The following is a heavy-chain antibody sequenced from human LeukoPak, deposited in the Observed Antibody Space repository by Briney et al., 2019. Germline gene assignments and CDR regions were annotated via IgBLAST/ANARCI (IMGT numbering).Heavy chain of an antibody. D-gene: IGHD6-6*01. J-gene: IGHJ4*02. CDR3: ARFTKKYSSSSSDY. CDR2: INHSGST. CDR1: GGSFSGYY. V-gene: IGHV4-34*01. Sequence: PSETLSLTCAVYGGSFSGYYWSWICQPPGKGLEWIGEINHSGSTNYNPSLKSRVTISVDTSKNQFSLKLSSVTAADTAVYYCARFTKKYSSSSSDYWGQGTLVTVSS.